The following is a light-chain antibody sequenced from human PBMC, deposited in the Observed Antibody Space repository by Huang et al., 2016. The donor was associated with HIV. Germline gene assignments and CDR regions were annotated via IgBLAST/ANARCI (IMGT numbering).Light chain of an antibody. J-gene: IGKJ2*01. CDR1: QNISRY. V-gene: IGKV1-39*01. CDR2: AAI. Sequence: DIQMTQSPSSLSAFIGDRVIISCRASQNISRYLNWYQQKPGKDPKLLIYAAISLQGGVPSTFSGNGSGTDFTLTITNLQPEDSATYYCQQSDRTPRTFGQGTKLEIK. CDR3: QQSDRTPRT.